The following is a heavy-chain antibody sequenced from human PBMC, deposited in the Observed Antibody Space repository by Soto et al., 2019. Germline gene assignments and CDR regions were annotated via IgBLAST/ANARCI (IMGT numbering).Heavy chain of an antibody. CDR1: GFTFSTYA. V-gene: IGHV3-30*14. D-gene: IGHD6-19*01. J-gene: IGHJ4*02. CDR2: ISYTGGDQ. CDR3: ARDGFIYSSGVYYDS. Sequence: QVQLVQSGGGAVQPGASLRLSCAASGFTFSTYALHWVRQAPGKGLEWVAFISYTGGDQYYADSVKGRFTISRDNSKNTVSLQITSLKAEDAAVYYCARDGFIYSSGVYYDSWGQGALVTVSS.